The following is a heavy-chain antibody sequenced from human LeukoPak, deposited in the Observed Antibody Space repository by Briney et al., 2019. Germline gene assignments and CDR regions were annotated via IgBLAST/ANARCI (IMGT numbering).Heavy chain of an antibody. CDR2: ISSSGSII. CDR1: EFTFSRYE. Sequence: GGSLRLSCAASEFTFSRYEMNWVRQAPGKGLEWVSYISSSGSIIYYADSVKGRFTISRDNAKNSLYLQMNSLRAEDTAVYYCAREYGAVAARYWAFDIWGQGTMVTVSS. CDR3: AREYGAVAARYWAFDI. V-gene: IGHV3-48*03. D-gene: IGHD6-19*01. J-gene: IGHJ3*02.